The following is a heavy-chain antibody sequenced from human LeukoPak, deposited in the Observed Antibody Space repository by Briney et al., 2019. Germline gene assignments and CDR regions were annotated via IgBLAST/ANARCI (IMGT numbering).Heavy chain of an antibody. CDR2: MNPNSGNT. CDR1: GYTFTSYD. V-gene: IGHV1-8*01. CDR3: AREVRYQGQYYYYGMDV. D-gene: IGHD4-17*01. J-gene: IGHJ6*02. Sequence: ASVKVSCKASGYTFTSYDINWVRQATGQGLEWMGWMNPNSGNTGYAQKFQGRVTMTRNTSISTAYMELSSLRSEDTAVYYCAREVRYQGQYYYYGMDVWGQGTTVTVSS.